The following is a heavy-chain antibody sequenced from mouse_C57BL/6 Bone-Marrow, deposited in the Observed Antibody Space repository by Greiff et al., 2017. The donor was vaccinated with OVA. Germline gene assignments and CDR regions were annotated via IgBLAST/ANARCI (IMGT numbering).Heavy chain of an antibody. Sequence: VQLQQPGAELVRPGSSVKLSCKASGYTFTSYWMDWVKQRPGQGLEWIGNIYPSDSETHYNQKFKDKATLTVDKSSSTAYMQLSSLTSEDSAVYYCARDYSNYGFDYWGQGTTLTVSS. CDR2: IYPSDSET. D-gene: IGHD2-5*01. J-gene: IGHJ2*01. V-gene: IGHV1-61*01. CDR1: GYTFTSYW. CDR3: ARDYSNYGFDY.